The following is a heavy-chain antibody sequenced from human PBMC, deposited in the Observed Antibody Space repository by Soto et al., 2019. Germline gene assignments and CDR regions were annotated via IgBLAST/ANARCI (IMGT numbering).Heavy chain of an antibody. CDR1: GFTFSSYA. V-gene: IGHV3-30-3*01. J-gene: IGHJ3*02. CDR2: ISYDGSNK. D-gene: IGHD3-22*01. CDR3: ARTDSYYYDSSGPLDAFDI. Sequence: GGSLRLSCAASGFTFSSYAMHWVRQAPGKGLEWVAVISYDGSNKYYADSVKGRFTISRDNSKNTLYLQMNSLRAEDTAVYYCARTDSYYYDSSGPLDAFDIWGQGTMVTVSS.